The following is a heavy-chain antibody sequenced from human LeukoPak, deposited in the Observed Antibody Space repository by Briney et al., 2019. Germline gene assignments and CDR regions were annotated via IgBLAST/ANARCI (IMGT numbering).Heavy chain of an antibody. D-gene: IGHD3-10*01. V-gene: IGHV1-18*01. J-gene: IGHJ4*02. Sequence: ASVKVSCKASGYTFTSYGISWGRQAPGQGLEWMGWISAYNGNTNYAQKLQGRVTMTTDTSTSTAYMELRSLRSDDTAVYYCARDGRVLVLGVPLDYWGQGTLVTVSP. CDR2: ISAYNGNT. CDR3: ARDGRVLVLGVPLDY. CDR1: GYTFTSYG.